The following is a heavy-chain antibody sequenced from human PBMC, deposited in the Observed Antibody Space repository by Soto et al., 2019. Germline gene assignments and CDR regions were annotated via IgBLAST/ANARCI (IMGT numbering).Heavy chain of an antibody. V-gene: IGHV1-18*01. CDR3: ARPGYSSSWYLGHFDY. CDR1: GYTFTSYG. J-gene: IGHJ4*02. D-gene: IGHD6-13*01. CDR2: ISAYNGNT. Sequence: ASVKVSCKASGYTFTSYGISWVRQAPGQGLEWMGWISAYNGNTNYAQKLQGRVTMTTDTSTSTAYMELRSLRSDDTAVYYCARPGYSSSWYLGHFDYWGQGTLVTVSS.